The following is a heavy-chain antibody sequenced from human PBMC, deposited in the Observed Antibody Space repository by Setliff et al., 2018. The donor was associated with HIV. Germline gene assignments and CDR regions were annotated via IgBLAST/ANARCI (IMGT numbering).Heavy chain of an antibody. CDR2: IYYDGST. CDR1: GGSISTSSYY. J-gene: IGHJ6*03. D-gene: IGHD3-10*01. Sequence: SCTVSGGSISTSSYYWGWIRQSPGKGLEWIGTIYYDGSTYYNPSLKSRVTILGDTSKNQFSLKLRSVTAADTAVYYCARVYYYGSPHMDVWGKGTTVTVSS. CDR3: ARVYYYGSPHMDV. V-gene: IGHV4-39*07.